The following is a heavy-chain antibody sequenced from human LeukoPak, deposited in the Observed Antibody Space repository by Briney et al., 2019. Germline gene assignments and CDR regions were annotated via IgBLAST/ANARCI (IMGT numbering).Heavy chain of an antibody. CDR2: IKSDGST. Sequence: GGSLRLSCAASGFTFSTYWMHWVRQAPGKGLVWVSRIKSDGSTNYSDSVKGRFTISRDNAKNTVSLQMNSLRAEDTGVYYCARAPSEIGGYYPEYFRHWGQGTLVTVSS. V-gene: IGHV3-74*01. CDR3: ARAPSEIGGYYPEYFRH. D-gene: IGHD3-22*01. CDR1: GFTFSTYW. J-gene: IGHJ1*01.